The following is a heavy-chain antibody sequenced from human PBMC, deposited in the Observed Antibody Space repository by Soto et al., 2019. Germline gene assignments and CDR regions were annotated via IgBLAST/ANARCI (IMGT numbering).Heavy chain of an antibody. V-gene: IGHV4-39*01. CDR2: VYYNGNM. Sequence: SETLSLTCTVSGGSISSSTHYWGWIRQPPGKGLEWIGSVYYNGNMYYNPSLKSRVTMSVDTSKNQFSLDLRSVTAADTAVYYCARRKGYDSTTYYFDYWGQGELVTVSS. D-gene: IGHD3-22*01. CDR3: ARRKGYDSTTYYFDY. J-gene: IGHJ4*02. CDR1: GGSISSSTHY.